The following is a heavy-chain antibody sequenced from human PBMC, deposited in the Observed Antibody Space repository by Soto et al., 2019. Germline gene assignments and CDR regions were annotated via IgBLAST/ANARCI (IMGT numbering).Heavy chain of an antibody. V-gene: IGHV3-9*01. Sequence: EEQLVESGGGLVQPGRSLRLSCAASGFTFDDYAMHWVRQAPGKGLEWVSGINWNSGSIGYADSVKGRFTISRDNAKTSLYLQMNRLRAEDTALYYCAKDRGSGSYAANYYYCGMDVWGQGTTVTVSS. CDR3: AKDRGSGSYAANYYYCGMDV. CDR1: GFTFDDYA. J-gene: IGHJ6*02. CDR2: INWNSGSI. D-gene: IGHD3-10*01.